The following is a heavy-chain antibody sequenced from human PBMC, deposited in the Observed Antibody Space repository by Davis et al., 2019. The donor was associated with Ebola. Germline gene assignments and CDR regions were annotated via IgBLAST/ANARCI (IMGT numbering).Heavy chain of an antibody. V-gene: IGHV4-59*11. Sequence: SETLSLTCTVSGVSITRHYWSWIRQSPGKGLEWIGYKFDSGPSNYNPSLQSRVTISIDTSKNQFSLKLTSVTAADTAVYYCARRYLRGWYFDLWGRGTLVTVSS. CDR2: KFDSGPS. D-gene: IGHD3-9*01. CDR1: GVSITRHY. CDR3: ARRYLRGWYFDL. J-gene: IGHJ2*01.